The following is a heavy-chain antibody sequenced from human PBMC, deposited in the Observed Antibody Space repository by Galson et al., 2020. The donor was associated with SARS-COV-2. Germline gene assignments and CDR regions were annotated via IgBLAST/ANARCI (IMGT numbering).Heavy chain of an antibody. J-gene: IGHJ2*01. D-gene: IGHD6-13*01. Sequence: SETLSLTCAVYGGSFSGYYWSWIRQPPGKGLEWIGEINHSGSTNYNPSLKSRVTISVDTSKNQFSLKLSSVTAADTAVYYCARGLRVKRPASSWYLNWYFDLWGRGTLVTVSS. CDR2: INHSGST. CDR3: ARGLRVKRPASSWYLNWYFDL. V-gene: IGHV4-34*01. CDR1: GGSFSGYY.